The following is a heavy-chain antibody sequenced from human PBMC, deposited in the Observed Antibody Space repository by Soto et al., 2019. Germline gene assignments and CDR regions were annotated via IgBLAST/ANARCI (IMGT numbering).Heavy chain of an antibody. CDR2: IYYSGST. CDR1: GGSISSYY. Sequence: SETMSLTCTVSGGSISSYYWSWIRQPPGKGLEWIGYIYYSGSTNYNPSLKSRVTISVDTSKNQFSLKLSSVTAADTAVYYCAREVYGLLDVWGKGTTVTVSS. V-gene: IGHV4-59*01. J-gene: IGHJ6*04. D-gene: IGHD4-17*01. CDR3: AREVYGLLDV.